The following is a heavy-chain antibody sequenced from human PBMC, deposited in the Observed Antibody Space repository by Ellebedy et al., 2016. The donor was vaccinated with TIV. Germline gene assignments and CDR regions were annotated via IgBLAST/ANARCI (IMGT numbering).Heavy chain of an antibody. Sequence: AASVKVSCKASGYSFSNYYMHWVRQAPGQGLEWMGIINPNDDTKSYAQNFQGRVTVTRDTSTSTVYMELSSLRSEDTAVYYCARESLGSGWKHYYYYGMDVWGQGTTVTVSS. CDR2: INPNDDTK. CDR3: ARESLGSGWKHYYYYGMDV. J-gene: IGHJ6*02. D-gene: IGHD6-19*01. CDR1: GYSFSNYY. V-gene: IGHV1-46*01.